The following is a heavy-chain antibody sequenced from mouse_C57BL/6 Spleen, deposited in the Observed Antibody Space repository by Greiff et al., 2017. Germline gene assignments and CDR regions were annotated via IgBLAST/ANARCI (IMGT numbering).Heavy chain of an antibody. J-gene: IGHJ2*01. V-gene: IGHV1-50*01. CDR2: IDPSDSYT. Sequence: QVQLQQPGAELVKPGASVKLSCKASGYTFTSYWMQWVKQRPGQGLEWIGEIDPSDSYTNYNQKFKGKATLTVDTSSSTAYMQLSSLTSEDSAVYYCARGGWSYYFDYWGQGTTLTVSP. D-gene: IGHD2-3*01. CDR3: ARGGWSYYFDY. CDR1: GYTFTSYW.